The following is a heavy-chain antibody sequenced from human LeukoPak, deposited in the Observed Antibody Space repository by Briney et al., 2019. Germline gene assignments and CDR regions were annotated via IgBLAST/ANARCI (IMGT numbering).Heavy chain of an antibody. CDR2: IYYSGST. D-gene: IGHD3-10*01. J-gene: IGHJ6*03. V-gene: IGHV4-59*01. Sequence: SETLSLTCTVSGGSISSYYWSWIRKPPGKGLERIGYIYYSGSTNYNPSLKSRVTISVGTSKNQFSLKLSSLTAADTAVYYCARNGGSHYYGSGTPRGYCYYMDVWGKGTTVTISS. CDR1: GGSISSYY. CDR3: ARNGGSHYYGSGTPRGYCYYMDV.